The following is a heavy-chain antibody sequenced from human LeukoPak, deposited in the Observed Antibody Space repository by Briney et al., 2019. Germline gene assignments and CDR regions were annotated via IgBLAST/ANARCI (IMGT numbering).Heavy chain of an antibody. J-gene: IGHJ4*02. CDR2: LSDSGGKT. Sequence: GGSLRLSCAASGFVFSSYAMSWVRQAPGKGLEWVSTLSDSGGKTYYADSVKGRLPISRDNSKNPLYLQMNSLRAEDTAVYYCAKVGLRLGGDYWGQGTLVTVSS. V-gene: IGHV3-23*01. CDR3: AKVGLRLGGDY. CDR1: GFVFSSYA. D-gene: IGHD4-17*01.